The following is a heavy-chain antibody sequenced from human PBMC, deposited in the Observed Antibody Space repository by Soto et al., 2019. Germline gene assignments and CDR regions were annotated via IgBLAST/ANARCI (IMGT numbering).Heavy chain of an antibody. Sequence: QVQLVESGGGVVQPGRSLRLSCAASGFTFSSYAMHWVRQAPGKGLEWVAVISYDGSNKYYADSVKGRFTISRDNSKNTLYLQMNSLRAEDTAVYYCARPPASGFGEFLDYWGQGTLVTVSS. CDR2: ISYDGSNK. D-gene: IGHD3-10*01. J-gene: IGHJ4*02. CDR1: GFTFSSYA. CDR3: ARPPASGFGEFLDY. V-gene: IGHV3-30-3*01.